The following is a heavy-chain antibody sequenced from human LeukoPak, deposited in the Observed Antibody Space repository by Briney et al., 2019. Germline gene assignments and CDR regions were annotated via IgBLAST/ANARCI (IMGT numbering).Heavy chain of an antibody. CDR3: ARVNYYYYYMDV. J-gene: IGHJ6*03. CDR2: IYHSGST. CDR1: GGSISSSYW. V-gene: IGHV4-4*02. Sequence: SGTLSLTCAVSGGSISSSYWWSWVRQPPGKGLEWIGEIYHSGSTNYNPSLKSRVTISVDKSRNQFSLKLNSVTAADTAVYHCARVNYYYYYMDVWGKGTTVSVSS.